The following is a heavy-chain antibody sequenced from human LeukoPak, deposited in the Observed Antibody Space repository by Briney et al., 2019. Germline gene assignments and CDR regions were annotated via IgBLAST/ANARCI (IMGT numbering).Heavy chain of an antibody. CDR2: IYHTGSN. D-gene: IGHD6-13*01. CDR1: SGSVSSYY. V-gene: IGHV4-59*08. J-gene: IGHJ3*02. CDR3: ARARYTNSWYAVDI. Sequence: SETLSLTCLVSSGSVSSYYWTWIRQPPGKGLEWNGYIYHTGSNNYSPSLKSRVTMYVDTSKNQLSLKLSSVTAADTAMYYCARARYTNSWYAVDIWGQGTMVTVSS.